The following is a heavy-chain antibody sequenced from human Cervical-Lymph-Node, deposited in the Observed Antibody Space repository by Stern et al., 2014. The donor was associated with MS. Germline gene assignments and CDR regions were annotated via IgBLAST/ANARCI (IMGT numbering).Heavy chain of an antibody. D-gene: IGHD6-19*01. CDR1: GYTFTSYD. V-gene: IGHV1-8*01. CDR2: MNPNRGST. CDR3: ARGLVTYSSGWFDF. Sequence: MQLVESVAEVKKPGASVKVSCKVSGYTFTSYDIHWVRQTAGHGLEWLGWMNPNRGSTGYGQKFQGRITMTGDTSTRTAYLELRSLRSDDTAVYYCARGLVTYSSGWFDFWGQGTQVSVSS. J-gene: IGHJ5*01.